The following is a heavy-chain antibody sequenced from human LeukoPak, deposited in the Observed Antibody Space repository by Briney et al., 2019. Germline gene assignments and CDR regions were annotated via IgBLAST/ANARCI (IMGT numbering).Heavy chain of an antibody. J-gene: IGHJ4*02. CDR3: ARMVGDGYPLGLFDY. CDR2: IYHSGST. Sequence: SETLSLTCAVPGGSISSGGYSWSWIRQPPGKGLEWIGHIYHSGSTYYNPSLKSRVTISVDRSKNQFSLKLSSVTAADTAVYYCARMVGDGYPLGLFDYWGQGTLVTVSS. D-gene: IGHD5-24*01. V-gene: IGHV4-30-2*01. CDR1: GGSISSGGYS.